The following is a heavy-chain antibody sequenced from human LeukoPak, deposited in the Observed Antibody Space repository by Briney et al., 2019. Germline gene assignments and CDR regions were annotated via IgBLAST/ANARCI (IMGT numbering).Heavy chain of an antibody. V-gene: IGHV1-2*06. J-gene: IGHJ4*02. D-gene: IGHD6-19*01. CDR1: GYTFTAYY. CDR2: INPNSGGS. CDR3: ARGGSLAVAPHLYYFDY. Sequence: ASVKVSCKASGYTFTAYYVHWVRQAPGQGLEWMGRINPNSGGSNFAQKFQGRVTMTRDTSISTVYMELSSLRSEDTAVYYCARGGSLAVAPHLYYFDYWGQGTLVTVSS.